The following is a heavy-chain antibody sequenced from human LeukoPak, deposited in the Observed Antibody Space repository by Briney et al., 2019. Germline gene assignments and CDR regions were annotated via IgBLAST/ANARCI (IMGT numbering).Heavy chain of an antibody. CDR1: GYTFTIYD. Sequence: ASVSVSYRACGYTFTIYDIKGVRQAPGQGLEGMGWISAYNVNTNYAQKPQGRVTMTTDTSTSTAYMEPRSLRSDDTAVYYCARDLRVGYNYYGSGRWNYFDYWGQGPLVTVS. J-gene: IGHJ4*02. CDR3: ARDLRVGYNYYGSGRWNYFDY. D-gene: IGHD3-10*01. V-gene: IGHV1-18*01. CDR2: ISAYNVNT.